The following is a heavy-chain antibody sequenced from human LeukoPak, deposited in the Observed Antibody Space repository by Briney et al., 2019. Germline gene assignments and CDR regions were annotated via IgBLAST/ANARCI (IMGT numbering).Heavy chain of an antibody. V-gene: IGHV3-30-3*01. J-gene: IGHJ4*02. CDR1: GFTFSSYA. CDR3: ARDRPEYYYDSSGYYPDY. Sequence: PGRSLRLSCAASGFTFSSYAMHWARQAPGKGLEWVAVISYDGSNKYYADSVKGRFTISRDNSKNTLYLQMNSLRAEDTAVYYCARDRPEYYYDSSGYYPDYWGQGTLVTVSS. CDR2: ISYDGSNK. D-gene: IGHD3-22*01.